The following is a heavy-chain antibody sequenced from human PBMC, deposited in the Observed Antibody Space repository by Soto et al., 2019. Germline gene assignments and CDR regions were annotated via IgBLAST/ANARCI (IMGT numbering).Heavy chain of an antibody. V-gene: IGHV4-30-4*01. D-gene: IGHD3-16*01. J-gene: IGHJ4*02. CDR1: GGSISSDDYY. CDR3: ARVQWGKDFDY. Sequence: QVQLQESGPGLVKPSQTLSLTCTVSGGSISSDDYYWSWIRQPPGKGLEWIGYIYYSGSTYYNPSIRSRVTISLGTSKSRFSLTLSSGAGADTAVYSCARVQWGKDFDYWGQGALITVCS. CDR2: IYYSGST.